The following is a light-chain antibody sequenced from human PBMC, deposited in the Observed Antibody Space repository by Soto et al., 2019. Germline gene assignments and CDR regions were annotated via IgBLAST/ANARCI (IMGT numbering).Light chain of an antibody. V-gene: IGKV1-39*01. CDR1: QSISY. CDR2: AAS. Sequence: DIQMTQSPSSLSASVGDRVTITCRASQSISYLNWYQQKPGKAPKLLIYAASTLQSGGPSRFSASGSGTDFTLTISSLQPEDFATYYCQQSYTPPLTFGGGTKVDIK. CDR3: QQSYTPPLT. J-gene: IGKJ4*01.